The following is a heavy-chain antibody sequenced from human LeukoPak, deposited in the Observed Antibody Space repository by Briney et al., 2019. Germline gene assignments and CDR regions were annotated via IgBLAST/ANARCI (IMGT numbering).Heavy chain of an antibody. V-gene: IGHV3-21*01. CDR3: ARDISYYDSSGYYYY. CDR1: GFTFSSYS. CDR2: ISSSSSYI. D-gene: IGHD3-22*01. J-gene: IGHJ4*02. Sequence: GGSLRLSCAASGFTFSSYSMNWVRRAPGKGLEWVSSISSSSSYIYYADSVKGRFTISRDNAKNSLYLQMNSLRAEDTAVYYCARDISYYDSSGYYYYWGQGTLVTVSS.